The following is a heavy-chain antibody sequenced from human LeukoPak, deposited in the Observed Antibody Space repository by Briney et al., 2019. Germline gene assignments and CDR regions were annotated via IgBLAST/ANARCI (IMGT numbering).Heavy chain of an antibody. CDR1: GYTFTTFY. Sequence: ASVKVSCKASGYTFTTFYMDWVRQAPGQGLEWMGKVNPSGGSTTYAQKFQGRVTMTRDTSTRTVYMELSSLRSEDTAVYYCARETSNGWYSWGQGTLVTVSS. CDR3: ARETSNGWYS. D-gene: IGHD6-19*01. V-gene: IGHV1-46*01. J-gene: IGHJ4*02. CDR2: VNPSGGST.